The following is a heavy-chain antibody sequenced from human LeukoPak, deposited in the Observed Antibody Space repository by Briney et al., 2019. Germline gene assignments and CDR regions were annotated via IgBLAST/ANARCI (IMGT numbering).Heavy chain of an antibody. V-gene: IGHV3-30*18. D-gene: IGHD3-3*01. Sequence: GGSLRLSCAASGFTFSSHGMHWVRQAPGKGLEWVAVISYDGSNKYYADSVKGRFTISRDNSKNTLYLQMNSLRAEDTAVYYCAKSDFLNWFDPWGQGTLVTVSS. J-gene: IGHJ5*02. CDR2: ISYDGSNK. CDR3: AKSDFLNWFDP. CDR1: GFTFSSHG.